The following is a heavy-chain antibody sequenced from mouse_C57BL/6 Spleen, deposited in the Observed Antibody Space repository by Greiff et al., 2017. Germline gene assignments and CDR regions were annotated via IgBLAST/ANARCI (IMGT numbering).Heavy chain of an antibody. CDR3: ARPFYYGNYLFAY. D-gene: IGHD2-1*01. V-gene: IGHV3-6*01. J-gene: IGHJ3*01. Sequence: EVKLQESGPGLVKPSQSLSLTCSVTGYSITSGYYWNWIRQFPGNKLEWMGYISYDGSNNYNPSLKNRISITRDTSKNQFFLKLNSVTTEDTATYYCARPFYYGNYLFAYWGQGTLVTVSA. CDR2: ISYDGSN. CDR1: GYSITSGYY.